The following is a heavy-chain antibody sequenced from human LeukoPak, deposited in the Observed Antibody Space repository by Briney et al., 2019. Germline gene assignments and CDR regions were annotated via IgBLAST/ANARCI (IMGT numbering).Heavy chain of an antibody. V-gene: IGHV1-69*04. J-gene: IGHJ6*02. CDR1: GGTFSSYA. CDR2: IIPIFGIA. D-gene: IGHD2-2*02. CDR3: ARGRYCSSTSCYRDYYYGMDV. Sequence: SVKVFCKASGGTFSSYAISWVRQAPGQGLEWMGRIIPIFGIANYAQKFQGRVTITADKSTSTAYMELSSLRSEDTAVYYCARGRYCSSTSCYRDYYYGMDVWGQGTTVTVSS.